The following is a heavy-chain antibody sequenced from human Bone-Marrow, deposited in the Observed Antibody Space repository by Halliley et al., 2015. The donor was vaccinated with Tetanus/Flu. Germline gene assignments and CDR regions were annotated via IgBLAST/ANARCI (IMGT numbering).Heavy chain of an antibody. J-gene: IGHJ6*02. CDR3: ALYSSGWAGDFYYYGMDV. D-gene: IGHD6-19*01. Sequence: YYGGSSPYTPPLRSRVTMSIDTSKNQFSLELTAVTAADTGVYYCALYSSGWAGDFYYYGMDVWGQGTTVIVSS. V-gene: IGHV4-59*01. CDR2: YYGGSS.